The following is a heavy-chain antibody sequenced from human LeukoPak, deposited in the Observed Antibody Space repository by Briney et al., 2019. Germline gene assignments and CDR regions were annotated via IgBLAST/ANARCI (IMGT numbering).Heavy chain of an antibody. CDR1: GGTFSSYA. V-gene: IGHV1-69*05. J-gene: IGHJ5*02. CDR2: IIPIFGTA. D-gene: IGHD2-15*01. Sequence: SVKVSCKAAGGTFSSYAISWVRQAPGQGLEWMGGIIPIFGTANYAQKFQGRVTITTDESTSTAYMELSSLRSEDTAVYYCARDDYSLRWFDPWGQGTLVTVSS. CDR3: ARDDYSLRWFDP.